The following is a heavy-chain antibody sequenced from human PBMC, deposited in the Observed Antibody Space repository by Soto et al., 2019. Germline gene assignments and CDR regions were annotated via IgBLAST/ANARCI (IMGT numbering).Heavy chain of an antibody. CDR2: IYYRGST. CDR3: ARTPVPYGSGSYYKHDAFDI. CDR1: GGSISGDY. V-gene: IGHV4-59*01. J-gene: IGHJ3*02. D-gene: IGHD3-10*01. Sequence: SETLSLTCTVSGGSISGDYWSWIRQPPGKGLEWIGDIYYRGSTNYNPSLKSRVTISVDTSKNQFSLKLSSVTAADTAVYYCARTPVPYGSGSYYKHDAFDIWGQGTMVTVSS.